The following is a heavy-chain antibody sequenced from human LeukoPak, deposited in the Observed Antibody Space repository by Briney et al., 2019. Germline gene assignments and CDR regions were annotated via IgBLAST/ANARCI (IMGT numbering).Heavy chain of an antibody. Sequence: PGGSLRLSCAASGFTFGRNGIHWVRQAPGKGLGWGAVIWYDGSHKYYEDSVKGRFTISRDNSKNTLYLQMSRLRAEDTAVYFYEKSTGGGTTGHFEYWGQGTLVTVSS. CDR1: GFTFGRNG. CDR3: EKSTGGGTTGHFEY. CDR2: IWYDGSHK. J-gene: IGHJ4*02. V-gene: IGHV3-33*06. D-gene: IGHD1-7*01.